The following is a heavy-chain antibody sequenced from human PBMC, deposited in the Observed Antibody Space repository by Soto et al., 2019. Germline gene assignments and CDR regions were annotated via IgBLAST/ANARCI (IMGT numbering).Heavy chain of an antibody. Sequence: QRLSCAASGFPVSSHYMSWVRQAPGKGLEWVSVIYAGGNTYYAESVKGRFTISRDNSKNTLSLQMNSLRAEDSAVYYCARTFAGDYHLGLWGQGTRVTVSS. V-gene: IGHV3-53*01. CDR1: GFPVSSHY. CDR2: IYAGGNT. CDR3: ARTFAGDYHLGL. D-gene: IGHD3-16*01. J-gene: IGHJ4*02.